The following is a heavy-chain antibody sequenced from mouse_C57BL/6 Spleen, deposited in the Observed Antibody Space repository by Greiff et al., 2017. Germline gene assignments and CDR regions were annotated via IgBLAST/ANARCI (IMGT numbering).Heavy chain of an antibody. Sequence: EVKLMESGGGLVQPKGSLKLSCAASGFSFNTYAMNWVRQAPGKGLEWVARIRSKSNNYATYYADSVKDRFTISRDDSESMLYLQMNNLKTEDTAMYYCVIITMDYWGQGTSVTVSS. CDR3: VIITMDY. D-gene: IGHD1-1*01. CDR2: IRSKSNNYAT. J-gene: IGHJ4*01. CDR1: GFSFNTYA. V-gene: IGHV10-1*01.